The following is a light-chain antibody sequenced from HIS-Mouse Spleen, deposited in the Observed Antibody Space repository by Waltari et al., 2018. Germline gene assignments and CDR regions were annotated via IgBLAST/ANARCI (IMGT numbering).Light chain of an antibody. CDR2: EGS. V-gene: IGLV2-23*03. Sequence: QSALTQPASVSGSPGQSITISCTGTSSDVGSYNLVSWYQQHPGQAPQLMIYEGSKRPSGVSNRFSGSKSGNTASLTISGLQAEDEADYYCCSYAGSSTFGVFGGGTKLTVL. J-gene: IGLJ2*01. CDR3: CSYAGSSTFGV. CDR1: SSDVGSYNL.